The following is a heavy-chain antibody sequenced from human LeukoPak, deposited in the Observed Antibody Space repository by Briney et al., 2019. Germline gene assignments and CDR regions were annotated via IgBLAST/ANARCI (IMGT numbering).Heavy chain of an antibody. J-gene: IGHJ6*03. Sequence: SQTLSLTCTVSGGSISSTGYYWTWIRQPAGKGLEWIGHIDNSGSTNCNPSLKSRVTISVDTSKNQFSLNLTSVTAADTAVYYCAGDCEFCDLLFYMNVWGKGTTVTVSS. CDR2: IDNSGST. V-gene: IGHV4-61*09. CDR3: AGDCEFCDLLFYMNV. CDR1: GGSISSTGYY. D-gene: IGHD3-16*01.